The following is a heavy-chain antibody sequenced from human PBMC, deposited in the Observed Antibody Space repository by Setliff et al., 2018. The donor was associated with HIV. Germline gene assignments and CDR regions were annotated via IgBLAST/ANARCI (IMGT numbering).Heavy chain of an antibody. D-gene: IGHD3-3*01. Sequence: HGESLKISCKGSGYSFTNNWIAWVRQMPGKGLEWMGIIYPADSDTTYNPSFQGQVTISADKSISTAYLQWSTLKASDTAMYYCARAVREKVFRFLEWPAYYDSWGQGTLVTVSS. J-gene: IGHJ4*02. CDR3: ARAVREKVFRFLEWPAYYDS. V-gene: IGHV5-51*01. CDR1: GYSFTNNW. CDR2: IYPADSDT.